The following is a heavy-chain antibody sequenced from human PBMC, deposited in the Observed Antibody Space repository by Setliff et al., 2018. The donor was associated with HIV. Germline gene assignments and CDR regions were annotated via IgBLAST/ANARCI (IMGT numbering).Heavy chain of an antibody. J-gene: IGHJ4*02. CDR3: ARGPLYGYDRGYFDY. Sequence: GASVKVSCKASGGTFNTYGMNWVRQAPGQGPEWMGGIIPIAKSPNYAQKFQDRVTLTADESTRTAYMELSNLRSEDTALYYCARGPLYGYDRGYFDYWGQGTLVTVSS. V-gene: IGHV1-69*13. D-gene: IGHD5-12*01. CDR1: GGTFNTYG. CDR2: IIPIAKSP.